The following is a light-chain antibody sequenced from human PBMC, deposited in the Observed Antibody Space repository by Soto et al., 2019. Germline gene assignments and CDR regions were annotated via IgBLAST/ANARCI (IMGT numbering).Light chain of an antibody. V-gene: IGKV1-27*01. J-gene: IGKJ1*01. CDR3: QNYNSAPQT. Sequence: DIQMTQSPSSLSASVGDRVTITCRAVQGISNYLAWYQLKPGRVPKLLIYAASTLQSGVPSRFSGSGSGTEFTLTISSLQPEDVATYYCQNYNSAPQTFGQGTKVEIK. CDR2: AAS. CDR1: QGISNY.